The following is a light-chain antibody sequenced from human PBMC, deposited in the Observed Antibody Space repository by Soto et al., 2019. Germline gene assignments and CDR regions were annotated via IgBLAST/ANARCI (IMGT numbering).Light chain of an antibody. CDR2: EVS. CDR1: SSDVGSYNR. J-gene: IGLJ1*01. V-gene: IGLV2-18*02. Sequence: QSALTQPPSGSGSPGQSVTISCTGTSSDVGSYNRVSWYQQPPGTAPKLMIYEVSNRPSGVPDRFSGSKSGNTASLTISGLQPEDEADYYCNSYTSSNTYVFGTGTKV. CDR3: NSYTSSNTYV.